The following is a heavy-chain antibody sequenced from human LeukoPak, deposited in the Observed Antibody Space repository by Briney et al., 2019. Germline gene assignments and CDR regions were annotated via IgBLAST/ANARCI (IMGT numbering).Heavy chain of an antibody. CDR3: ARRSTVVARVDY. D-gene: IGHD4-23*01. CDR2: IYPGDSNT. V-gene: IGHV5-51*01. Sequence: GEPLKISCKGTGYIFTSDWIGWVREMPGKNLEWMGIIYPGDSNTRYSPSFQGQVTISADRSINTAYLQWNSLKASDTAMYYCARRSTVVARVDYWGQGTLVTVSS. J-gene: IGHJ4*02. CDR1: GYIFTSDW.